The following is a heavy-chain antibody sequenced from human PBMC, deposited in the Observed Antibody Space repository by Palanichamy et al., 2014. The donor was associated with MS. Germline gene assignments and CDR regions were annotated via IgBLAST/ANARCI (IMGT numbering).Heavy chain of an antibody. CDR2: MNPYSGNT. V-gene: IGHV1-8*01. D-gene: IGHD2/OR15-2a*01. CDR3: TSWPIIKDFAS. J-gene: IGHJ4*02. Sequence: QVQLVQSGAEVKKPGASVKVSCKASGYTFTSNDINWVRQATGQGLEWMGWMNPYSGNTAYAQKFQGRVTMTRDISITTAYLELNSLTSDDTAIYYCTSWPIIKDFASWGQGTLVTVSS. CDR1: GYTFTSND.